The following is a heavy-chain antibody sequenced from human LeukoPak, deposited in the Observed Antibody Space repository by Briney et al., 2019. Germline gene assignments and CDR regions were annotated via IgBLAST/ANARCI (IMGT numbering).Heavy chain of an antibody. V-gene: IGHV3-21*01. CDR3: ARDLAWDAFDI. Sequence: PGGSLRLSCAASGFNFTNYNMNWVRQAPGKGLEWVSSIHSSSGSIYYADSLKGRFTISRDNAKNSLYLQMYSLRAEDTAVYYCARDLAWDAFDIWGQGTMVTVSS. CDR1: GFNFTNYN. CDR2: IHSSSGSI. J-gene: IGHJ3*02.